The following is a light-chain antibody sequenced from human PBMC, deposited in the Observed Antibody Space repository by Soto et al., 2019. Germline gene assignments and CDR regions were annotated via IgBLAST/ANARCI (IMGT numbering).Light chain of an antibody. V-gene: IGLV2-11*01. CDR3: CSYAGSYAFEV. CDR2: DVS. J-gene: IGLJ3*02. CDR1: SSDVGGNSY. Sequence: QSALTQPRSVSGSPGQSVTISCTGTSSDVGGNSYVSWYQQHPGKAPKLMIYDVSEWPSGVPDRFSGSKSGNTASLTISGLQAEDEADYYCCSYAGSYAFEVFGGGTKLTVL.